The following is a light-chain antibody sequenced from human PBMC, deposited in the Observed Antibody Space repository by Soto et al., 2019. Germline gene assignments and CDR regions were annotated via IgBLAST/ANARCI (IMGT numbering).Light chain of an antibody. CDR2: SNN. J-gene: IGLJ2*01. Sequence: QSVLTQPPSASGTPGQRVTISCSGSSSNIGSNYVYWYQQLPGTAPKLLIYSNNQRPSGVPDRFSGSKSGTSASLAISGLRSEDEADYYCSSYTTSDATYVVFGGGTKLTVL. CDR3: SSYTTSDATYVV. CDR1: SSNIGSNY. V-gene: IGLV1-47*02.